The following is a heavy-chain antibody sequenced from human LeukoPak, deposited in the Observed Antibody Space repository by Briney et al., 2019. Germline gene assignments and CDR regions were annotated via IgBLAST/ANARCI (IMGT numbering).Heavy chain of an antibody. CDR3: ARAPYNWNYRFDP. Sequence: SETLSLACAVYGGSFSGYYWSWIRQPPGKGLEWIGEINHSGSTNYNPSLKSRVTISVDTSKNQSSLKLSSVTAADTAVYYCARAPYNWNYRFDPWGQGTLVTVSS. V-gene: IGHV4-34*01. J-gene: IGHJ5*02. CDR1: GGSFSGYY. CDR2: INHSGST. D-gene: IGHD1-7*01.